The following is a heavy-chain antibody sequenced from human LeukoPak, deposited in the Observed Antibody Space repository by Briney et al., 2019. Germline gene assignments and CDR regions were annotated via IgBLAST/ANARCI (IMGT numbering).Heavy chain of an antibody. Sequence: TSETLSLTCTASGGSISSYYWSWIRQPPGKGLEWIGYIYYSGSTNYNPSLKSRVTISVDTSKNQFSLKLSSVTAADTAVYYCAQSTQTTWIDYWGQGTLVTVSS. J-gene: IGHJ4*02. D-gene: IGHD4-17*01. CDR2: IYYSGST. CDR3: AQSTQTTWIDY. CDR1: GGSISSYY. V-gene: IGHV4-59*08.